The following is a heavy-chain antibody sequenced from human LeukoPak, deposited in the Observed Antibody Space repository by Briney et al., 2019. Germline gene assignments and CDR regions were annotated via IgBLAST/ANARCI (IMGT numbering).Heavy chain of an antibody. J-gene: IGHJ4*02. CDR2: VSRSGST. V-gene: IGHV4-38-2*01. Sequence: PSETLSLTCSVSGFSINTDYYWGWIRQPPGKGLEWLGSVSRSGSTFYNPSLKSRLSMSVDTSKSQFSLQLSSVTAADTAVYYCARGELPFFWGQGTLVTVSS. CDR1: GFSINTDYY. D-gene: IGHD1-26*01. CDR3: ARGELPFF.